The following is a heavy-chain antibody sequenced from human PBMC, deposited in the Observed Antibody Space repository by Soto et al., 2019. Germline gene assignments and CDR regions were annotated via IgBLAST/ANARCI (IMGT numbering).Heavy chain of an antibody. Sequence: QVQLQESGPGLVKPSETLSLTCTVSGGSISNSLYYWGWIRQPPGKGLEWIGTTYYSGNTYYNPSLSIRVTMPVDTSKNQFSLILSSVTAADTAVYFCARRAAAGQYQFDLWGQGTLVTVSS. CDR1: GGSISNSLYY. D-gene: IGHD6-13*01. J-gene: IGHJ4*02. V-gene: IGHV4-39*01. CDR3: ARRAAAGQYQFDL. CDR2: TYYSGNT.